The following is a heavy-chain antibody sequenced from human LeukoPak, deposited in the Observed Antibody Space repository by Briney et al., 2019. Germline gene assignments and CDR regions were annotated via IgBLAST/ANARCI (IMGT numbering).Heavy chain of an antibody. J-gene: IGHJ5*02. CDR2: INHSGST. CDR1: GGSFSGYY. V-gene: IGHV4-34*01. D-gene: IGHD6-13*01. Sequence: SETLSLTCAVYGGSFSGYYWSWIRQPPGKGLEWIGEINHSGSTNYNPSLKSRVTISVDTSKNQFSLKLSSVTAADTAVYYCATYIAAAGTQNWFDPWGQGTLVTVSS. CDR3: ATYIAAAGTQNWFDP.